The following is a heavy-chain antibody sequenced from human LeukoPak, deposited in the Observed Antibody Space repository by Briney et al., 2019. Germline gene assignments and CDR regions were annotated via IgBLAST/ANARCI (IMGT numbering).Heavy chain of an antibody. D-gene: IGHD6-19*01. CDR2: ISAYNGNT. CDR3: ARDGGSGWSSAFLDH. Sequence: ASVKVSCKASGGTFSSYAISWVRQAPGQGPEWMGWISAYNGNTNYAQKLQGRVTMTTDTSTSTAYMELRSLRSDDTAVYYCARDGGSGWSSAFLDHWGQGTLVSVSS. J-gene: IGHJ4*02. V-gene: IGHV1-18*01. CDR1: GGTFSSYA.